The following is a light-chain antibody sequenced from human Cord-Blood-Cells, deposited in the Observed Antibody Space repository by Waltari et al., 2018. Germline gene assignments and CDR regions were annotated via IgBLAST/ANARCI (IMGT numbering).Light chain of an antibody. CDR2: GAS. V-gene: IGKV3-15*01. CDR1: QSVSSN. Sequence: EIVMTQSPATLSVSPGERATLSCRASQSVSSNLAWYQQKPGQAPGLLIYGASTRATGIPARLSGSGSGTEFTLTISSLQSEDCAVYYCQQYKNWPGTFGQGTKLEIK. J-gene: IGKJ2*01. CDR3: QQYKNWPGT.